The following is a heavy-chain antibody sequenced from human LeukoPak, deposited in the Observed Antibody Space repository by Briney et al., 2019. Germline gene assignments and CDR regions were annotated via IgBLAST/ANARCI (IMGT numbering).Heavy chain of an antibody. J-gene: IGHJ4*02. D-gene: IGHD3-10*01. V-gene: IGHV1-2*02. CDR1: GYTFTGYY. Sequence: ASVKVSCKASGYTFTGYYMHWVRQAPGQGLEWMGWTNPNSGGTNYAQKFQGRVTMTRDTSISTAYMELSRLRSDDTAVYHCARDVWFGELSEGFDYWGQGTLVTVSS. CDR2: TNPNSGGT. CDR3: ARDVWFGELSEGFDY.